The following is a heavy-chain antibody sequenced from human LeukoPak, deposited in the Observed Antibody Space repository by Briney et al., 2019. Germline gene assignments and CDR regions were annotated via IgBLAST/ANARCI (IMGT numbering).Heavy chain of an antibody. V-gene: IGHV4-59*01. Sequence: PSETLSLTCAVSGGSIANYYWTWVRQPPGKRLEWIGYTHHSGSTNYNPFLKSRVTMAVGTSKNQFSLNLSSVTAADTAVYYCARVHRSGGGFDSWGQGTLVTVSS. CDR1: GGSIANYY. CDR2: THHSGST. D-gene: IGHD3-3*01. J-gene: IGHJ5*01. CDR3: ARVHRSGGGFDS.